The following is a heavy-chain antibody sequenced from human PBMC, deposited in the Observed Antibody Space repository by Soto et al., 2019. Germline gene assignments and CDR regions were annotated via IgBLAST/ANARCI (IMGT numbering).Heavy chain of an antibody. J-gene: IGHJ4*02. V-gene: IGHV1-69*02. CDR3: AGSAGSGYRAFDY. CDR2: VNPIGSMS. D-gene: IGHD3-10*01. CDR1: GDTFNFYS. Sequence: QVQLVQSGAEVKRPGSSVKVSCKASGDTFNFYSINWVRQAPGVGLEWMGRVNPIGSMSNYARKFQGRVTMNADKSTSTAYMELSSPRSEDTAIYYCAGSAGSGYRAFDYWGEGALVTLSS.